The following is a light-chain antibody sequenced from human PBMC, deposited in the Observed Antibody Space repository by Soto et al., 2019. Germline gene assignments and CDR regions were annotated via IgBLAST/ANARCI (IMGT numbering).Light chain of an antibody. CDR2: DVS. V-gene: IGLV2-14*03. Sequence: QSALTQPASVSGSPGQSITISCTGTSSDVGGYNYVSWYQHHPGKAPKLTIYDVSNRPSGVSNRFSGSKSGDTASLTISGLQAEDEADYYCSSYTSGGTLVFGGGTKVTVL. CDR1: SSDVGGYNY. CDR3: SSYTSGGTLV. J-gene: IGLJ2*01.